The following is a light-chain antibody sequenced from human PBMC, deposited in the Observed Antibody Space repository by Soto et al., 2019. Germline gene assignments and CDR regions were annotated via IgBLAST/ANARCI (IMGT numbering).Light chain of an antibody. J-gene: IGKJ4*01. CDR2: GAS. Sequence: EVVLTQSPGALSLSPGDRATLSCRASQAVSSILLAWYQQKPGQAPRLLIYGASSRATGIPDRFSGSGSGTDFTLTVSRLEPEDFAVYYCQQHGTSPIFGGGTKVDIK. CDR1: QAVSSIL. V-gene: IGKV3-20*01. CDR3: QQHGTSPI.